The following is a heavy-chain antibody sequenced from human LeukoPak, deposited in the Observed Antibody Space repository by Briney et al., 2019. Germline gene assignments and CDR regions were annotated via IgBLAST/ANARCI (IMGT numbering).Heavy chain of an antibody. CDR1: GGSFSGYY. CDR2: INHSGST. Sequence: PSETLSLTCAVYGGSFSGYYWSWIRQPPGKGLEWIGEINHSGSTNYNPSLKSRVTISVDTSKNQFSLKLSSVTAADTAVCYCARRGDSRSTDVSVDSWGQGTLVTVSS. V-gene: IGHV4-34*01. J-gene: IGHJ4*02. D-gene: IGHD3-16*01. CDR3: ARRGDSRSTDVSVDS.